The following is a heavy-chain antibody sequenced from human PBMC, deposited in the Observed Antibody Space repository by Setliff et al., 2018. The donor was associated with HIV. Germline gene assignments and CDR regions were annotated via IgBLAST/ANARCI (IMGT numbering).Heavy chain of an antibody. D-gene: IGHD6-6*01. J-gene: IGHJ1*01. CDR2: INPSSGST. V-gene: IGHV1-46*01. Sequence: ASVKVSCKASGYTFTSYYMRWVRQAPGQGLEWMGIINPSSGSTTYAQKFQGRVTMTRDTSTSTVYMELSSLRSEDTAVYYCARDSAPSSSASYFQHWGQGTPVTVSS. CDR1: GYTFTSYY. CDR3: ARDSAPSSSASYFQH.